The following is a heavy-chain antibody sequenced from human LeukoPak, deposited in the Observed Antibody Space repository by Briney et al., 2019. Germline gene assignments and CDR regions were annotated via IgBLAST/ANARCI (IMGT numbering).Heavy chain of an antibody. J-gene: IGHJ4*02. CDR1: GGSFSGYY. Sequence: SETLSLTCAVYGGSFSGYYWGWIRQPPGKGLEWIGSIYYSGSTYYNPSLKSRVTISVDTSKNQFSLKLSSVTAADTAVYYCARHAGVTMIVVVTYFDYWGQGTLVTVSS. V-gene: IGHV4-39*01. D-gene: IGHD3-22*01. CDR3: ARHAGVTMIVVVTYFDY. CDR2: IYYSGST.